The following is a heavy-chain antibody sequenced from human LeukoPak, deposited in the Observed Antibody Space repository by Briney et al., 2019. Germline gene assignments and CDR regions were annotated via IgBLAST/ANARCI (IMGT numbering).Heavy chain of an antibody. CDR3: AKSGSGWYYFDY. Sequence: GGSLRLSCAASGFTFSNYNMNWVRQAPGKGLEWVSSITTSSSYIYYADSVKRRFIISRDNAKNSLYLQMNSLRAEDTAVYYCAKSGSGWYYFDYWGQGTLVTVSS. J-gene: IGHJ4*02. D-gene: IGHD6-19*01. CDR1: GFTFSNYN. CDR2: ITTSSSYI. V-gene: IGHV3-21*01.